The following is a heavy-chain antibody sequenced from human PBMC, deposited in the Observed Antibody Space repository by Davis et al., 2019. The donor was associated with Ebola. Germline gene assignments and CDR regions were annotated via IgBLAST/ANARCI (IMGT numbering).Heavy chain of an antibody. CDR1: GFTFSSYG. J-gene: IGHJ6*02. V-gene: IGHV3-30*18. CDR3: AKDRCRSRRCQDFFYGMDV. CDR2: ISYDGNQK. Sequence: GESLKISCAASGFTFSSYGMHWVRQAPGKGLECVAVISYDGNQKYYADSVKGRFTISRDNSKETLYLQVNSLRAEDTAVYYCAKDRCRSRRCQDFFYGMDVWGQGTTVTVSS. D-gene: IGHD2-2*01.